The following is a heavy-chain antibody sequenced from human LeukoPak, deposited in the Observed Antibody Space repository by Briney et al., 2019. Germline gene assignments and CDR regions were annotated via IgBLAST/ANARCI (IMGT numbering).Heavy chain of an antibody. J-gene: IGHJ4*02. Sequence: ASVKVSCEASGYTFTGYYMQWVRQAPGQGLEWMGRINPNSGGTNYAQKFQGRVTMTRDTSISTAYMELSRLRSDDTAVYYCARDAQRGYYDILTGYYCWGQGTLVTVSS. CDR3: ARDAQRGYYDILTGYYC. CDR1: GYTFTGYY. CDR2: INPNSGGT. V-gene: IGHV1-2*06. D-gene: IGHD3-9*01.